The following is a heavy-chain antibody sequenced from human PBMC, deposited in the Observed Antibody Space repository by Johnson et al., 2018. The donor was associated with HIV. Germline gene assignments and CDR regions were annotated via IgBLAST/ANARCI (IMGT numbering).Heavy chain of an antibody. J-gene: IGHJ3*02. CDR2: INWNGGST. CDR1: GFTFSDHY. CDR3: AKLRKKQWLVGEAFDI. Sequence: VQLVESGGGLVKPGGSLRLSCAGSGFTFSDHYMSWVRQAPGKGLEWVSGINWNGGSTGYADSVKGRFPISRDNAKKSLYLQMNSLSSEDTGVFYCAKLRKKQWLVGEAFDIWGQGTMVTVSS. V-gene: IGHV3-20*04. D-gene: IGHD6-19*01.